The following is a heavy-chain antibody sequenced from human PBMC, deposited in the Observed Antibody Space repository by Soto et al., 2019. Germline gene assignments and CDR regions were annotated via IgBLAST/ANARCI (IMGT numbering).Heavy chain of an antibody. CDR2: IKQDGSEK. CDR1: GFNFSSYW. J-gene: IGHJ4*02. Sequence: GGSLRLSCAASGFNFSSYWMSWVRQAPGKGLEWVANIKQDGSEKNYVDSVKGRFTISRDNAKNSLYLQMNSLRVEDTAVYYCVPGFDYWGQGTLVTVSS. V-gene: IGHV3-7*01. CDR3: VPGFDY.